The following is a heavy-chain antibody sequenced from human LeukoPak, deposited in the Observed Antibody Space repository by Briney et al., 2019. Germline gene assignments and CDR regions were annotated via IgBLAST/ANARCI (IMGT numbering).Heavy chain of an antibody. V-gene: IGHV3-21*01. CDR1: GFTFSTYS. J-gene: IGHJ4*02. CDR2: ITSSSSYI. D-gene: IGHD3-22*01. CDR3: ARGGHAYYDSSGYRYYFDY. Sequence: PGGSLRLSRAASGFTFSTYSMNWVRQAPGKGLEWVSSITSSSSYIYYADSVKGRFTFSRDNAKNSLYLQMNSLRAEDTAVYYCARGGHAYYDSSGYRYYFDYWGQGTLVTVSS.